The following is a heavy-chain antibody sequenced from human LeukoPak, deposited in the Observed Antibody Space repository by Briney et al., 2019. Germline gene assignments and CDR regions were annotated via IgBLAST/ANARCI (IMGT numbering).Heavy chain of an antibody. D-gene: IGHD3-3*01. V-gene: IGHV1-69*13. CDR1: GGTFSSYA. J-gene: IGHJ4*02. CDR3: TRARPHITIFGVVINQFDY. Sequence: ASVTVSCKASGGTFSSYAISWVRQATGQGLEWMGGIIPIFGTANYAQKFQGRVTITADESTSTAYMELSSLRSEDTAVYYCTRARPHITIFGVVINQFDYWGQGTLVTVSS. CDR2: IIPIFGTA.